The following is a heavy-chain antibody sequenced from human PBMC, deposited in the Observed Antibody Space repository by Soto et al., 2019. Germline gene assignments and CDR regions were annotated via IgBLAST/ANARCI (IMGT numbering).Heavy chain of an antibody. V-gene: IGHV3-30*18. J-gene: IGHJ4*02. D-gene: IGHD6-19*01. CDR1: GFTFSDYA. CDR3: AKGGRQWLVTSDFNY. CDR2: VSHDGRNT. Sequence: VQLVESGGGVVQPGRSLRLSCAASGFTFSDYAMHWVRQAPGKGLEWVAVVSHDGRNTHYADSVMGQLTIPRDSSKNTVSLEMTSLRAEDTAVSYCAKGGRQWLVTSDFNYWGQGALVTVSS.